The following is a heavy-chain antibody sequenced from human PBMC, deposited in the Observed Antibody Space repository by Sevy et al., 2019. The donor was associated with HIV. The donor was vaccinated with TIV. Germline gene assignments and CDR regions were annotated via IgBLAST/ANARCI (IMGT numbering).Heavy chain of an antibody. CDR1: GGTCSISA. CDR3: TSGLAVSVDY. V-gene: IGHV1-69*13. D-gene: IGHD6-19*01. Sequence: ASVKVSCKDSGGTCSISAISWVRQAPGQGLEWMGGIFPIFATANYAQKFQGRLTITADESTCTAYMELSSLRSDDTAVYYCTSGLAVSVDYWGQGTLVTVSS. J-gene: IGHJ4*02. CDR2: IFPIFATA.